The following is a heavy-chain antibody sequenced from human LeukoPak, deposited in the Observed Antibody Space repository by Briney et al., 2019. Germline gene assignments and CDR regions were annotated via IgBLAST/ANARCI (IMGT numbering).Heavy chain of an antibody. D-gene: IGHD2-21*02. Sequence: ASVKVSCKASGYTFTSYYMHWVRQAPGQGLEWMGIINPSGGSTSYAQKFQGRVTMTRDTSTSTAYMELRSLRSDDTAVYYCGREGMTYGDYWGQGTLVTVSS. J-gene: IGHJ4*02. CDR2: INPSGGST. CDR3: GREGMTYGDY. V-gene: IGHV1-46*01. CDR1: GYTFTSYY.